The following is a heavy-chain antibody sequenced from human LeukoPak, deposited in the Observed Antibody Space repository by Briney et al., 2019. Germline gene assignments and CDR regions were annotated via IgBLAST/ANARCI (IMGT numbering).Heavy chain of an antibody. CDR3: ATYGSGRPTYYYYYMDV. V-gene: IGHV1-2*02. CDR1: GFTFTSYY. J-gene: IGHJ6*03. Sequence: ASVKVSCKASGFTFTSYYMHWVRQAPGQGLEWMGWINPNSGGTNYAQKFQGRVTMTRDTSISTAYMEVSRLTSDDTAVYYCATYGSGRPTYYYYYMDVWGKGTTVTVSS. D-gene: IGHD3-10*01. CDR2: INPNSGGT.